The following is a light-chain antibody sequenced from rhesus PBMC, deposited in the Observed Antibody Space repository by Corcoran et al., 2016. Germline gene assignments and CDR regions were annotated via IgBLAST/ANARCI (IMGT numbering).Light chain of an antibody. Sequence: QVILTQSPATLSLSPGERATLSCRASQSVSSYLAWYQQKPGQAPRLLIYGASSRATGIPDRCSGSWSGTDFTLTISSLEPEDVGVYHCYQHSSGYSFGQGTKVEIK. V-gene: IGKV3-10*01. J-gene: IGKJ2*01. CDR1: QSVSSY. CDR3: YQHSSGYS. CDR2: GAS.